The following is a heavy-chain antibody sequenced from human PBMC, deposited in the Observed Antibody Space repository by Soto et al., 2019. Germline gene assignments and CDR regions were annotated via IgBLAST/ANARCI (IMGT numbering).Heavy chain of an antibody. CDR2: ISGSGGST. CDR1: GCTFSSYA. CDR3: AREIVVVITINWFDP. D-gene: IGHD3-22*01. V-gene: IGHV3-23*01. Sequence: PVGSLRLSCAASGCTFSSYAMSWVRQAPGKGLEWVSAISGSGGSTYYADSVKGRFTISRDNSKNTLYLQMNSLRAEDTAVYYCAREIVVVITINWFDPWGQGTLVTVSS. J-gene: IGHJ5*02.